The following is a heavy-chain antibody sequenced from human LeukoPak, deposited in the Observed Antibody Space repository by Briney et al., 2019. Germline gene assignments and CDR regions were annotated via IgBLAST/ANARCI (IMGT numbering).Heavy chain of an antibody. J-gene: IGHJ6*02. V-gene: IGHV3-66*01. CDR3: ARSRLLTTRGMDV. CDR2: IYSGGST. CDR1: GFTVSSNY. Sequence: GGSLRLSCAASGFTVSSNYMSWVRQAPGKGLEWVSVIYSGGSTYYADSVKGRFTISRDNSKNTLYLQMNSLRAEDTAVYYCARSRLLTTRGMDVWGQGTTVTVSS. D-gene: IGHD4-11*01.